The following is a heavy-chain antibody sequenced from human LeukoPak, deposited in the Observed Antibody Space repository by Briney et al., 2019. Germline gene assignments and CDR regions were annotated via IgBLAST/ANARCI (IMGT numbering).Heavy chain of an antibody. CDR1: GGTFSSYA. J-gene: IGHJ6*03. Sequence: SVKVSCKASGGTFSSYAISWVRQAPGQGLEWMGGIIPIFGTANYAQKFQGRVTITADESTSTAYMELSSLRSEDTAVYYGARALPKGQLDYYYYYMDVWGKGTTVTVSS. V-gene: IGHV1-69*01. CDR3: ARALPKGQLDYYYYYMDV. D-gene: IGHD6-6*01. CDR2: IIPIFGTA.